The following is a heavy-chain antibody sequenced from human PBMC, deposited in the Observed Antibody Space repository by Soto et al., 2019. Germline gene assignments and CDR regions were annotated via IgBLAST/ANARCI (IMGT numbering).Heavy chain of an antibody. V-gene: IGHV3-21*01. D-gene: IGHD3-3*01. J-gene: IGHJ4*02. CDR2: ISSSSSYI. CDR1: GLTFSSYG. Sequence: PGGALRLSCAASGLTFSSYGMSWVRQAPGKGLEWVSSISSSSSYIYYADSVKGRFTISRDNAKNSLYLQMNSLRAEDTAVYYCARNYDFWSGVRRNAYWGQGTLVTVSS. CDR3: ARNYDFWSGVRRNAY.